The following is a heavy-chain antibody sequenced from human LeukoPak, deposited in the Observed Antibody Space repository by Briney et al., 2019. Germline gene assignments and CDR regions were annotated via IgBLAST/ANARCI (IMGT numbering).Heavy chain of an antibody. J-gene: IGHJ6*02. Sequence: ASVKVSCKASGYTVTSYAMHWVRQAPGQRLEWMGWINAGNGNTKYSQKFQGRVTITRDTSASTAYMELSSLRSEDTAVYYCARDTLYSYGFSYYYGMDVWGQGTTVTVSS. CDR1: GYTVTSYA. CDR2: INAGNGNT. CDR3: ARDTLYSYGFSYYYGMDV. D-gene: IGHD5-18*01. V-gene: IGHV1-3*01.